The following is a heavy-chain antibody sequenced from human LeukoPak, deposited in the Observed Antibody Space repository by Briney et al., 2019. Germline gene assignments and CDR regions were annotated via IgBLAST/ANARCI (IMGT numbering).Heavy chain of an antibody. J-gene: IGHJ5*02. CDR1: GGSISSYY. D-gene: IGHD2-15*01. V-gene: IGHV4-59*12. CDR3: ASIVGYCSGGSCYGDWFDP. CDR2: IYYSGST. Sequence: PSETLSLTCTVSGGSISSYYWSWIRQPPGKGLEWIGYIYYSGSTNYNPSLKSRVTISVDTSKNQFSLKLSSVTAADTAVHYCASIVGYCSGGSCYGDWFDPWGQGTLVTVSS.